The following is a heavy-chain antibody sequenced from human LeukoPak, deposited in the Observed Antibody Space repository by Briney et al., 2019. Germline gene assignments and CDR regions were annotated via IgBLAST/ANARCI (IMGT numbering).Heavy chain of an antibody. J-gene: IGHJ5*02. CDR1: GYTFNSYG. CDR2: ISAYNGNT. V-gene: IGHV1-18*01. CDR3: ARDRYCSTTSCGKLGWFDP. D-gene: IGHD2-2*01. Sequence: GASVKVSCKASGYTFNSYGISWVRQAPGQGLEWMGWISAYNGNTIFAQKFQGRVTLTTDTFTSTADMELRSLRSDDTAVYYCARDRYCSTTSCGKLGWFDPWGQGSLVTVSS.